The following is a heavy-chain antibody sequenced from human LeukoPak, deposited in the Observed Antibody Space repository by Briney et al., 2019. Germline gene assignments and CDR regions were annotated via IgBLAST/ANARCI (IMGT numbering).Heavy chain of an antibody. V-gene: IGHV4-61*01. CDR3: ARDYYGMDV. CDR2: IYYSGST. CDR1: GGSVSSGSYY. Sequence: KPSETLSLTCTVSGGSVSSGSYYWSWIRQPPGKGLEWIGYIYYSGSTNYNPSLKSRVTISVDTSKNQFSLKLSSVTAADTAVYYCARDYYGMDVWLQGSTVTLS. J-gene: IGHJ6*02.